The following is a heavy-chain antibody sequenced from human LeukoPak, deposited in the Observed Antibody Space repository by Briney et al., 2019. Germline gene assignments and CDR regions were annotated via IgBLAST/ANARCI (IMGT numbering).Heavy chain of an antibody. CDR1: GYTFTDYY. V-gene: IGHV1-2*02. CDR3: ARGRAMVRGVIDY. D-gene: IGHD3-10*01. CDR2: INPNSGDT. Sequence: ASMKVSCKASGYTFTDYYINWVRQAPGQGLEWIGWINPNSGDTNYAQRFQDRVTMTRDTSISTAYMELSRLRSDETAVYYCARGRAMVRGVIDYWGQGTLVTVSS. J-gene: IGHJ4*02.